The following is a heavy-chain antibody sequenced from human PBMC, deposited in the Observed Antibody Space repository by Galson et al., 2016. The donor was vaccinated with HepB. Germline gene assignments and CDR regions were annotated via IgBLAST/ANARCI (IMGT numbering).Heavy chain of an antibody. CDR1: GLTVSGHY. V-gene: IGHV3-53*04. Sequence: SLRLSCAASGLTVSGHYMTWVRQSPGKGLETVSVIYGDGSTYYEDSVKSRFTISRHNFNNTLFLQMNTLKPEDTAVYYCVRPGSRYAMDVWGQGTTVTVSS. CDR2: IYGDGST. CDR3: VRPGSRYAMDV. D-gene: IGHD6-13*01. J-gene: IGHJ6*02.